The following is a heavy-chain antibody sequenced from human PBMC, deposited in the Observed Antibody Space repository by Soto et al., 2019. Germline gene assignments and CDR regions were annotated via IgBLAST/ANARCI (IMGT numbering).Heavy chain of an antibody. V-gene: IGHV3-23*01. J-gene: IGHJ3*01. D-gene: IGHD2-15*01. CDR3: AKLYCSGGSCYSPLSAFDL. CDR1: GFTFSSYA. Sequence: EVQLLESGGGLVQPGGSLRLSCAASGFTFSSYAMSWVRQAPGKGLEWVSAISGSGGSTYYADSVKGRFTISRDNSKNTLYLQMNSLRAEDTAVYYCAKLYCSGGSCYSPLSAFDLWGQGTMVTVSS. CDR2: ISGSGGST.